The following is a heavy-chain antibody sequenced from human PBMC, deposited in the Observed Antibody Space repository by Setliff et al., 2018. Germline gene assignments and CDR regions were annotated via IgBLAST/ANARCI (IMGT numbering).Heavy chain of an antibody. D-gene: IGHD5-18*01. CDR1: GYTFTNYA. CDR3: AAIGLDTAMITGVLFDF. V-gene: IGHV1-3*01. Sequence: GASVNVSCKASGYTFTNYAIHWVRQAPGQRLEWMGWINAGNGNTKYSQKFQGRVTITRDTSASTAYMELSSLRSEDTAVYYCAAIGLDTAMITGVLFDFWGQGTLVTVSS. J-gene: IGHJ4*02. CDR2: INAGNGNT.